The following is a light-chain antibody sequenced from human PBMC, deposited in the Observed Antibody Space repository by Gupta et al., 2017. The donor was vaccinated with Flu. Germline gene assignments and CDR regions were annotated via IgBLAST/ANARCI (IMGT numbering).Light chain of an antibody. CDR3: QQDDTSPWT. V-gene: IGKV4-1*01. CDR2: WAS. Sequence: DIVMTQSPDSLAVSLGERATINCKSSRSVLYTSNNKNYLAWLQQKPGQPPKVLIYWASTRESGVPDRFSGSGSGTDFTLTISVLHAEDVAVYYCQQDDTSPWTFGQGTKVEIK. J-gene: IGKJ1*01. CDR1: RSVLYTSNNKNY.